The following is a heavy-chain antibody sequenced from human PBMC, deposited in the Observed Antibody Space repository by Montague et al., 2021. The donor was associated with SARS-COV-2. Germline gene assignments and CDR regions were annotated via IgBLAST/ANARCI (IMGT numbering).Heavy chain of an antibody. D-gene: IGHD3-16*01. CDR2: AYYVPSTNSANT. CDR3: ARTWRCGQSYGLDF. J-gene: IGHJ3*01. CDR1: GDSISSYY. V-gene: IGHV4-59*01. Sequence: SETLSLTCSVSGDSISSYYYNWIRQTPGKGLEWIGYAYYVPSTNSANTNSNPSLKRRVTISPNTSEHQFSLKLSSVTAAATAVYYCARTWRCGQSYGLDFWGQGTMVTVSS.